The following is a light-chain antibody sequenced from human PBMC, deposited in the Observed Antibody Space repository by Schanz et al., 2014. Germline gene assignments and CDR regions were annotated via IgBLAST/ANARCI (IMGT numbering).Light chain of an antibody. CDR1: QSISAW. CDR3: QHYNSYPIT. Sequence: DIQMTQSPSTLSASVGDRVTLTCRASQSISAWLAWYQQKPGMAPKLLIYQASSIQSGVPSRFSGSGSGTEFTLTITSLQPDDFATYYCQHYNSYPITFGQGTRLEIK. V-gene: IGKV1-5*03. J-gene: IGKJ5*01. CDR2: QAS.